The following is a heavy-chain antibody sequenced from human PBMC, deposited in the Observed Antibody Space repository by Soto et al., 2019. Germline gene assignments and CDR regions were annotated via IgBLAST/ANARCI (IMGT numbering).Heavy chain of an antibody. CDR1: GYTFTSYY. CDR3: AREGYYDSSGYYPPGEVYFQH. D-gene: IGHD3-22*01. J-gene: IGHJ1*01. Sequence: QVQLVQSGAEVKKPGASVKVSCKASGYTFTSYYMHWVRQAPGQGLEWMGIINPSGGSTSYAQKFQGRVTMTRDTSTSTVYMELSSLRSEDTAVYYCAREGYYDSSGYYPPGEVYFQHWGQGTLVTVSS. CDR2: INPSGGST. V-gene: IGHV1-46*01.